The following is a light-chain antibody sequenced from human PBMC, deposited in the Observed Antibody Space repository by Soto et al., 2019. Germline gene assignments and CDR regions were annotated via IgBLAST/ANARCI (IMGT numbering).Light chain of an antibody. Sequence: EIGLTQSPGTLSLSPGERATLSCRASQSVSCSYLAWYQQKPGQAPRLLIDVASSRATGIPDRFSGSVSGTDVTLTISSLEPEDVAVYYCQQYYSPPLTFGRGTKVEIK. V-gene: IGKV3-20*01. CDR2: VAS. CDR1: QSVSCSY. J-gene: IGKJ4*01. CDR3: QQYYSPPLT.